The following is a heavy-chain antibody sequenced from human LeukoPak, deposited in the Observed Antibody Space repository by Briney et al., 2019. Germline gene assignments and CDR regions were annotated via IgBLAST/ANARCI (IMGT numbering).Heavy chain of an antibody. CDR2: TNWNGGST. V-gene: IGHV3-20*04. J-gene: IGHJ3*02. CDR1: GFTFDDYG. Sequence: PGGSLRLSCAASGFTFDDYGMSWVRQAPGKGLEWVSGTNWNGGSTGYADSVKGRFTISRDNAKNSLYLQMNSLRDEDTALYYCARDRGWAWSSSSSGGDAFDIWGQGTMVTVSS. CDR3: ARDRGWAWSSSSSGGDAFDI. D-gene: IGHD6-6*01.